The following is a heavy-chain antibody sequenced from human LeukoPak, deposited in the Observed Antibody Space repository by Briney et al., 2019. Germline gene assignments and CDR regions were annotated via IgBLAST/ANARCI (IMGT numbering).Heavy chain of an antibody. CDR1: GFTFSSYA. CDR3: AKGYSSSARGYYFDY. D-gene: IGHD6-6*01. J-gene: IGHJ4*02. V-gene: IGHV3-23*01. Sequence: PGGSLRLSCAASGFTFSSYAMSWVCQAPGKGLEWVSAISGSGGSTYYADSVKGRFTISRDNSKNTLYLQMNSLRAEDTAVYYCAKGYSSSARGYYFDYWGQGTLVTVSS. CDR2: ISGSGGST.